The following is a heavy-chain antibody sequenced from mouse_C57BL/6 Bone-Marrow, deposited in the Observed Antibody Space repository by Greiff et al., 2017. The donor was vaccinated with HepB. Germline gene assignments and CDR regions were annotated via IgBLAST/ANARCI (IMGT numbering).Heavy chain of an antibody. D-gene: IGHD3-2*02. Sequence: QVTLKVCGPGILQPSQTLSLTCSFSGFSLSTFGMGVGWIRQPSGKGLEWLAHIWWDDDKYYNPALKSRLTISKDTSKNQVFLKIANVDTADTATYYCARMRLRLRDYYAMDYWGQGTSVTVSS. J-gene: IGHJ4*01. V-gene: IGHV8-8*01. CDR3: ARMRLRLRDYYAMDY. CDR2: IWWDDDK. CDR1: GFSLSTFGMG.